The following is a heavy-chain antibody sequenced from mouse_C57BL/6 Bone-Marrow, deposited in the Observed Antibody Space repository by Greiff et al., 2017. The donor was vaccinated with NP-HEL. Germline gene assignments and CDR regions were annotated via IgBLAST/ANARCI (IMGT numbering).Heavy chain of an antibody. CDR1: GFNIKDDY. J-gene: IGHJ2*01. CDR2: IDPENGDT. D-gene: IGHD2-3*01. V-gene: IGHV14-4*01. Sequence: VQLQQSGAELVRPGASVKLSCTASGFNIKDDYMHWVNQRPEQGLEWIGWIDPENGDTEYASKFQGKATITADTSSNTAYLQLSSLTSEDTAVYYCTTGWLLRDYWGQGTTLTVSS. CDR3: TTGWLLRDY.